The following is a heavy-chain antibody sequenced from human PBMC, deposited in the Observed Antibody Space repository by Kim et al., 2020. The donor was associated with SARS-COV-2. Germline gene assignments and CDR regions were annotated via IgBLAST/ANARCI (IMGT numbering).Heavy chain of an antibody. CDR1: GFSFSDYY. V-gene: IGHV3-11*05. CDR3: VRDYGSSGWSY. Sequence: GGYLRLSCAASGFSFSDYYMSWIRQAPGKGLQWISYISSTSTYINYADSVKGRFTISRDNAKSSLYLQMNSLRAEDTAVYYCVRDYGSSGWSYWGQGTLVTVSS. J-gene: IGHJ4*02. CDR2: ISSTSTYI. D-gene: IGHD6-19*01.